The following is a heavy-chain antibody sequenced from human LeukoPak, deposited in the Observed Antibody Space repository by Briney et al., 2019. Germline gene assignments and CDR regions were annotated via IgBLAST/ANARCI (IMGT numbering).Heavy chain of an antibody. J-gene: IGHJ4*02. CDR3: AYSGASPAAGHGGGHYYFDY. Sequence: ASVKVSCKASGGTFSSYAISWVRQAPGQGLEWMGGIIPIFGTANYAQKFQGRVTMTRDTSTSTVYMELSSLRSEDTAVYYCAYSGASPAAGHGGGHYYFDYWGQGTLVTVSS. D-gene: IGHD6-13*01. CDR2: IIPIFGTA. CDR1: GGTFSSYA. V-gene: IGHV1-69*05.